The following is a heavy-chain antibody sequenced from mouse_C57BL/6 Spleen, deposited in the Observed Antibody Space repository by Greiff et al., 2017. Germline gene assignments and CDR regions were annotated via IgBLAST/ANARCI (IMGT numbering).Heavy chain of an antibody. CDR1: GYTFPSYW. J-gene: IGHJ2*01. CDR3: ARQDYYAPYYFDY. D-gene: IGHD1-1*01. V-gene: IGHV1-64*01. CDR2: IHPNSGST. Sequence: QVQLQQPGAELVKPGASVKLSCKASGYTFPSYWMHWVKQRPGQGLEWIGMIHPNSGSTNYNEKFKSKATLTVDKSSSTAYMQLSSLTSEDSAVYYCARQDYYAPYYFDYWGQGTTLTVSS.